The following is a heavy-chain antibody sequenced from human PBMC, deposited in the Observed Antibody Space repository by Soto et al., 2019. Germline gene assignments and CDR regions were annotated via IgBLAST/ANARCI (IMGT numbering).Heavy chain of an antibody. Sequence: PGGSLRLSCAAYGFTFSTLAMGWVRQAPGKGLEWVSVIDYSGGTTYYADSVKGRFTISRDNSKKMLYLQMNSLRAEDTAVYYCAKDATRTDGWYYFDYWGQGALVTVSS. CDR1: GFTFSTLA. CDR3: AKDATRTDGWYYFDY. CDR2: IDYSGGTT. V-gene: IGHV3-23*01. D-gene: IGHD6-19*01. J-gene: IGHJ4*02.